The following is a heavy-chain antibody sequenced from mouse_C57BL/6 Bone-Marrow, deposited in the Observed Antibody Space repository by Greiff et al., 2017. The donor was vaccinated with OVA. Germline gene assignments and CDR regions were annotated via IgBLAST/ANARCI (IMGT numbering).Heavy chain of an antibody. CDR2: IYPGSGNT. Sequence: VQLQQSGPELVKPGASVKISCKASGYSFTSYYIHWVKQRPGQGLEWIGWIYPGSGNTKYNEKFKGKATLTADTSSSTAYMQLSSLTSEDSAVYYCARALVLRSLGYFDYWGQGTTLTVSS. V-gene: IGHV1-66*01. CDR1: GYSFTSYY. D-gene: IGHD1-1*01. CDR3: ARALVLRSLGYFDY. J-gene: IGHJ2*01.